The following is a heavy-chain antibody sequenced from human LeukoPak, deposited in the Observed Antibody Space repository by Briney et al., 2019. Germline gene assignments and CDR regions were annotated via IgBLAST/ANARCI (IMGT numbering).Heavy chain of an antibody. D-gene: IGHD1-7*01. J-gene: IGHJ4*02. V-gene: IGHV3-23*01. CDR2: INGGGETT. Sequence: GGSLRLSCAASGFTFSKYLMSWVRQAPGKGLEWVSGINGGGETTYYIASVKGRFTISRDNSKNTLNLQMNSLRAEDTAVYYCARVLGGTLDQGGFDYWGQGTLVTVSS. CDR1: GFTFSKYL. CDR3: ARVLGGTLDQGGFDY.